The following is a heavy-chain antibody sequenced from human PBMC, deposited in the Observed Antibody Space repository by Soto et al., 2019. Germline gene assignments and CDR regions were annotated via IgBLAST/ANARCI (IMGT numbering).Heavy chain of an antibody. J-gene: IGHJ4*02. V-gene: IGHV1-69*01. CDR3: ARDPDTAITPADY. CDR2: IIPIFGTA. D-gene: IGHD5-18*01. CDR1: GGTFSSYA. Sequence: QVQLVQSGAEVKKPGSSVKVSCRAAGGTFSSYAISWVRQAPGQGLEWMGGIIPIFGTANYAQKFQGRVTITADESTSTAYMELSSLRSEDTAVYYCARDPDTAITPADYWGQGTLVTVSS.